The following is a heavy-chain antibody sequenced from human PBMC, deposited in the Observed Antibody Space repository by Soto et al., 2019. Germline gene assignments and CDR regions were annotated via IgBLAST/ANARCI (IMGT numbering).Heavy chain of an antibody. D-gene: IGHD5-12*01. V-gene: IGHV3-48*03. CDR1: GFTFSSYE. CDR3: ARVWLQWDAFDI. CDR2: ISSSGSTI. J-gene: IGHJ3*02. Sequence: QSGGSLRLSCAASGFTFSSYEMNWVRQPPGKGLEWVSYISSSGSTIYCADSVKGRFTISRDNAKNSLYLQMNSLRAEDTAVYYCARVWLQWDAFDIWGQGTMVTVSS.